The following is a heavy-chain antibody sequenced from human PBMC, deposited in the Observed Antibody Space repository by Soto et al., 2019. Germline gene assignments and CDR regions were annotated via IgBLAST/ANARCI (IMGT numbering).Heavy chain of an antibody. CDR1: GDSVSSNSAG. CDR3: ARGSWDDVSGHYYMDV. CDR2: TYYKSKWYY. J-gene: IGHJ6*03. D-gene: IGHD1-1*01. Sequence: SQTLSLTCDISGDSVSSNSAGWIWIRPTPSRGIEWLGRTYYKSKWYYTYAASVKSRITVSPDTSKNQFSLQLTSVTPEDTAVYYCARGSWDDVSGHYYMDVWDKGTTVTVSS. V-gene: IGHV6-1*01.